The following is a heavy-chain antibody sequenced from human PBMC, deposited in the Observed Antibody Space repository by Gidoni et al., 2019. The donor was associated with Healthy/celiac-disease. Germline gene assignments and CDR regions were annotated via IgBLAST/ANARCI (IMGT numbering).Heavy chain of an antibody. J-gene: IGHJ4*02. CDR2: IYPGDSDT. CDR1: GYSCTSSC. V-gene: IGHV5-51*03. Sequence: EVQLVQSGAEVTKPGESLKISCKGSGYSCTSSCIGWGRQMPGKGLEWMGIIYPGDSDTRYSPSFQGQVTISADKSISTAYLQWSSLKASDTAMYYCARGGLSGSRKRWLQQLYYFDYWGQGTLVTVSS. D-gene: IGHD5-12*01. CDR3: ARGGLSGSRKRWLQQLYYFDY.